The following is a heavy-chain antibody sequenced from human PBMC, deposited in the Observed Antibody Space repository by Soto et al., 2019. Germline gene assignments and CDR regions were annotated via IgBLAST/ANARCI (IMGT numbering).Heavy chain of an antibody. V-gene: IGHV1-69*02. CDR3: ATSYGSGYRAFDY. CDR2: VNPILSMS. Sequence: GASVKVSCKASGDTFSFYSINWVRQAPGLGLEWMGRVNPILSMSNYARRFQGRVTMTADKSTSTAYMELSGLRSEDTAMYYCATSYGSGYRAFDYWGQGALVTVSS. J-gene: IGHJ4*02. CDR1: GDTFSFYS. D-gene: IGHD3-10*01.